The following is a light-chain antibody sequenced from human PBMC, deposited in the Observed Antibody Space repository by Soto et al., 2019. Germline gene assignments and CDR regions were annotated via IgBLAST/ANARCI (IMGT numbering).Light chain of an antibody. Sequence: QMTQSPSSLSASVGEKIIITCRASRDVGSDVSWYQQKPGQAPKLLIYAASNLYTGVPSRFSGSRSGTEFTLTISSLQPEDFATYSCQQLASYPIGTFGGGTKVDIK. V-gene: IGKV1-17*01. CDR1: RDVGSD. CDR3: QQLASYPIGT. CDR2: AAS. J-gene: IGKJ4*01.